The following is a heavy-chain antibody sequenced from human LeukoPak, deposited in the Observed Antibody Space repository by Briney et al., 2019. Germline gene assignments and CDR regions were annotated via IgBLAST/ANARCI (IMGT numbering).Heavy chain of an antibody. CDR2: ISGSGGST. D-gene: IGHD1-1*01. V-gene: IGHV3-23*01. CDR1: GFTFSSYG. J-gene: IGHJ5*02. Sequence: PGGSLRLSCAASGFTFSSYGMSWVRQAPGKGLEWVSAISGSGGSTYYADSVKGRFTISRDNSKNTLYLQMNSLRAEDTAVYYCAKAGRSARLPLAWGQGTLVTVSS. CDR3: AKAGRSARLPLA.